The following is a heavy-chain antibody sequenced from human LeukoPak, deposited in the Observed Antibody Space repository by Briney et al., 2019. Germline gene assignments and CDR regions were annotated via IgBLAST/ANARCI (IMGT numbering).Heavy chain of an antibody. V-gene: IGHV3-7*01. CDR3: AREAIAAAGDPDY. CDR1: GFSFTTYW. D-gene: IGHD6-13*01. Sequence: GGSLRLSCEASGFSFTTYWMSWVRQAPGKGLEWVANIKQDGSEKYYVDSVKGRFTISRDNAKNSLYLQMNSLRAEDTAVYYCAREAIAAAGDPDYWGQGTLVTVSS. CDR2: IKQDGSEK. J-gene: IGHJ4*02.